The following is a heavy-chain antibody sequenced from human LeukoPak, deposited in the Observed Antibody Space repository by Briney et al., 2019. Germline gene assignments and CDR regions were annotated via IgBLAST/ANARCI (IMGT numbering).Heavy chain of an antibody. CDR3: AREKRDYDFWSGYYLAPLIDY. CDR1: GGSISDYY. J-gene: IGHJ4*02. Sequence: SETLSLTCTVSGGSISDYYWSWIRQPPGKGLEWIGYIYYSGSTNYNPSLKSRVTISVDTSKNQFSLKLSSVTAADTAVYYCAREKRDYDFWSGYYLAPLIDYWGQGTLVTVSS. CDR2: IYYSGST. D-gene: IGHD3-3*01. V-gene: IGHV4-59*12.